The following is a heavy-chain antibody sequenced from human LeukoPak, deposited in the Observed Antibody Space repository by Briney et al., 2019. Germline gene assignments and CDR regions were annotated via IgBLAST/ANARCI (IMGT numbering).Heavy chain of an antibody. V-gene: IGHV1-2*02. CDR1: GYTFTSYA. CDR2: INPNSGGT. J-gene: IGHJ3*02. Sequence: ASVKVSCKASGYTFTSYAMNWVRQAPGQGLEWMGWINPNSGGTNYAQKFQGRVTMTRDTSISTAYMELSRLRSDDTAVYYCARSPPIDAFDIWGQGTMLTVSS. CDR3: ARSPPIDAFDI.